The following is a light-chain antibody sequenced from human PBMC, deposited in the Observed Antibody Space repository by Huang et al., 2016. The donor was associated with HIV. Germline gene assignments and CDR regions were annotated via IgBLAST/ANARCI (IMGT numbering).Light chain of an antibody. CDR3: QQSYSTPLYT. CDR1: QSISNY. J-gene: IGKJ2*01. CDR2: ASS. Sequence: DIQMTQSPSSLSASVGDRVTITCRASQSISNYLNWFTHKSGNAPKLLIYASSTLQSGVPSRVSGSGSVTDFTLTINGLQPEDFSTYYCQQSYSTPLYTFGQGTKLEI. V-gene: IGKV1-39*01.